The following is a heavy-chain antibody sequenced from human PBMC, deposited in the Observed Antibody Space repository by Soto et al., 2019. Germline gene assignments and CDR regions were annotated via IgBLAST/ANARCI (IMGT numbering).Heavy chain of an antibody. CDR3: ARRWGRTFDN. J-gene: IGHJ4*02. CDR2: IYYSGST. CDR1: GGSISSYY. V-gene: IGHV4-59*08. D-gene: IGHD7-27*01. Sequence: SETLSLTCTVSGGSISSYYWSWIRQPPGKGLEWIGYIYYSGSTNYNPSLKSRVTISVDTSKNQFSLKLSSVTAADTAVYYCARRWGRTFDNWGQGALVTVSS.